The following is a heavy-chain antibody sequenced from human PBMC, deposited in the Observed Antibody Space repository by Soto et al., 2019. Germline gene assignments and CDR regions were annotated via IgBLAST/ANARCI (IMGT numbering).Heavy chain of an antibody. CDR1: GGSFSGYY. V-gene: IGHV4-34*01. Sequence: SETLSLTCAVYGGSFSGYYWSWIRQPPGKGLEWIGEINHSGSTNYNPSLKSRVTISVDTSKNQFSLKLSSVTAADTAVYYCARGPREYDSGWRSYSYYYGMDVWGQGTTVTVSS. CDR3: ARGPREYDSGWRSYSYYYGMDV. D-gene: IGHD6-19*01. J-gene: IGHJ6*02. CDR2: INHSGST.